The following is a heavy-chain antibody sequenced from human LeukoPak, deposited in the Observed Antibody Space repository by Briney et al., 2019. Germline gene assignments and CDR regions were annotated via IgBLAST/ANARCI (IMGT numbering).Heavy chain of an antibody. CDR1: GFTFNTYT. D-gene: IGHD3-16*01. CDR2: ISGSSGII. Sequence: GGSLRLSCAASGFTFNTYTMNWVRQAPGKGLEWVSYISGSSGIIDYADSVRGRFTISRDNAKNSLYLQMDSLRAEDTAVYYCARAGGISDFDYWGQGTLVTVSS. J-gene: IGHJ4*02. CDR3: ARAGGISDFDY. V-gene: IGHV3-48*01.